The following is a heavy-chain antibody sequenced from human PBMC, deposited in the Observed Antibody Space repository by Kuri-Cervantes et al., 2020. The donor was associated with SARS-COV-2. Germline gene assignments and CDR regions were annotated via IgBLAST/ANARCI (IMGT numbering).Heavy chain of an antibody. CDR3: AREYYYDSSGWYNWLDP. CDR2: IIPIFGTA. Sequence: SVKVSCKASGGTFSSYAISWVRQAPGQGLEWMGGIIPIFGTANYAQKFQGRVTITADKSTSTAYMELSSLRSEDTAVYYCAREYYYDSSGWYNWLDPWGQGTLVTVSS. D-gene: IGHD3-22*01. CDR1: GGTFSSYA. V-gene: IGHV1-69*06. J-gene: IGHJ5*02.